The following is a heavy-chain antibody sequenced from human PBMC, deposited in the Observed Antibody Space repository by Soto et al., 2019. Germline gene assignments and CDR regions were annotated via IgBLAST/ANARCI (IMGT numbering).Heavy chain of an antibody. J-gene: IGHJ6*02. CDR2: IYYSGST. Sequence: SETLSLTCTVSGGSISSSSYYWGWIRQPPGKGLEWIGSIYYSGSTYYNPSLKSRVTISVDTSKNQFSLKLSSVTAADTAVYYCARPSTSRRAAAGTFYYYGMDAWGQGTTVTVS. CDR1: GGSISSSSYY. V-gene: IGHV4-39*01. D-gene: IGHD6-13*01. CDR3: ARPSTSRRAAAGTFYYYGMDA.